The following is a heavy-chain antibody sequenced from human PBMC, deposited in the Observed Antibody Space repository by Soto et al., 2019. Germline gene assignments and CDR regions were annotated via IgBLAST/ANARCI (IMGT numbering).Heavy chain of an antibody. Sequence: VSGGSISSSSYYWGWIRQPPGKGLEWIGSIYYSGSTYYNPSLKSRVTISVDTSKNQFSLKLSSVTAADTAVYYCARHYGSGSTRRPFDYWGQGTLVTVSS. V-gene: IGHV4-39*01. J-gene: IGHJ4*02. CDR2: IYYSGST. D-gene: IGHD3-10*01. CDR3: ARHYGSGSTRRPFDY. CDR1: GGSISSSSYY.